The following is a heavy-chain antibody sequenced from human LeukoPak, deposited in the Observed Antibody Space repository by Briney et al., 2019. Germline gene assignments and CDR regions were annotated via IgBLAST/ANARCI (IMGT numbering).Heavy chain of an antibody. CDR2: INPNSGGT. CDR1: GYAFTGYY. V-gene: IGHV1-2*02. Sequence: ASVKVSCKASGYAFTGYYMHWVRQAPGQGLEWMGWINPNSGGTNYAQKCQGRVTMTRDTSISTAYMELSRLRSDDTAVYYCARDLGYYYGSGSFDYWGQGTLVTVSS. CDR3: ARDLGYYYGSGSFDY. D-gene: IGHD3-10*01. J-gene: IGHJ4*02.